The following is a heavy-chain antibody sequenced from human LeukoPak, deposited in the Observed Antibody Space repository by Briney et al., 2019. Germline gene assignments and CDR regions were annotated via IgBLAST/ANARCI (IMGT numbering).Heavy chain of an antibody. CDR3: ARGSTIFGVVTDNWFDP. CDR1: GYTFTSYY. CDR2: INPSGGST. V-gene: IGHV1-46*01. J-gene: IGHJ5*02. Sequence: ASVKVSCKASGYTFTSYYMHWVRQAPGQGLEWMGIINPSGGSTSYAQKFQGRVTMTRDMSTSTVYMELSSLRSEDTAVYYCARGSTIFGVVTDNWFDPWGQGTLVTVSS. D-gene: IGHD3-3*01.